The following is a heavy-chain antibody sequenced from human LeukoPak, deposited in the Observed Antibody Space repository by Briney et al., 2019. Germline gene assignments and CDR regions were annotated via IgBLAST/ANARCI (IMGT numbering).Heavy chain of an antibody. CDR1: GYTFTSYD. CDR3: ATGGLNWNYTFDY. D-gene: IGHD1-7*01. V-gene: IGHV1-8*01. J-gene: IGHJ4*02. CDR2: MNPNSGNT. Sequence: GASEKVSCKASGYTFTSYDINWVRQATGQGLEWMGWMNPNSGNTGYAQKFQGRVTMTRNTSISTAYMELSSLRSEDTAVYYCATGGLNWNYTFDYWGQGTLVTVSS.